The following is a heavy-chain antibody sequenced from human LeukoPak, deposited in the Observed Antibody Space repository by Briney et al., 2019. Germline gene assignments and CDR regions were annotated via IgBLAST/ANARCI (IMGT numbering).Heavy chain of an antibody. Sequence: ASVKVSCTASGYTFTIYGISWVRQAPGQGLEWMGWISAYNGNTNFAQKLQDRVTMTTDTSTSTAYMGLRSLRSDDTAVYYCARAGSSSWYSEFDYWGQGTLVTVSS. J-gene: IGHJ4*02. D-gene: IGHD6-13*01. V-gene: IGHV1-18*01. CDR2: ISAYNGNT. CDR3: ARAGSSSWYSEFDY. CDR1: GYTFTIYG.